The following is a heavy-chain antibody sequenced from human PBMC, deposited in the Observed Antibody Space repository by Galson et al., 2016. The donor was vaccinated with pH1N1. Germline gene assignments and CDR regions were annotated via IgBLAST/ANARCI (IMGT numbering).Heavy chain of an antibody. D-gene: IGHD3-22*01. CDR2: IIPILGVV. V-gene: IGHV1-69*10. Sequence: SVKVSCKASGDTFIDYAISWVRQAPGQGLEWMGAIIPILGVVSYAQTFQGRVAITAANSTTIVYMELSSLRSEDTAVYYCARVKNFYGSSGYYYVFDYWGQGTLVTVSS. CDR3: ARVKNFYGSSGYYYVFDY. CDR1: GDTFIDYA. J-gene: IGHJ4*02.